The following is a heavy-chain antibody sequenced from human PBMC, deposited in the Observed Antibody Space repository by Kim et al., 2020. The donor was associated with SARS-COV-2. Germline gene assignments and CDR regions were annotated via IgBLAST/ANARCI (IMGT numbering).Heavy chain of an antibody. V-gene: IGHV1-3*01. Sequence: ASVKVSCKASGYTFTSYAMHWVRQAPGQRLEWMGWINAGNGNTKYSQKFQGRVTITRDTSASTAYMELSSLRSEDTAVYYCARDPPAMVRGVEYYYYYGMGGWGQGNTVTVSS. J-gene: IGHJ6*01. CDR3: ARDPPAMVRGVEYYYYYGMGG. CDR2: INAGNGNT. D-gene: IGHD3-10*01. CDR1: GYTFTSYA.